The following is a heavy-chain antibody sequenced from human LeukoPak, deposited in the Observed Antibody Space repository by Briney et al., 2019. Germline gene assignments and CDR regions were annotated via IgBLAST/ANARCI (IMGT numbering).Heavy chain of an antibody. CDR2: IWYDGSNK. CDR1: GLTFSSYG. CDR3: ARSSSVHYDFWSGRYYPNS. Sequence: GGSLRLSCAASGLTFSSYGMHWVRQAPGKGLEWVAVIWYDGSNKYYADSVKGRFTISRDNSKNTLYLQMDSLRAEDAAVYYCARSSSVHYDFWSGRYYPNSWGQGTLVTVSS. V-gene: IGHV3-33*01. D-gene: IGHD3-3*01. J-gene: IGHJ4*02.